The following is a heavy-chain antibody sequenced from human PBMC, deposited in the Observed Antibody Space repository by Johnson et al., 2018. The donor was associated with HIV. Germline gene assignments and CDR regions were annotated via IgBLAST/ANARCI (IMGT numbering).Heavy chain of an antibody. CDR1: GFNVSTNN. J-gene: IGHJ3*02. CDR2: TYSGGST. CDR3: ANDQGYSSSWGGFDI. Sequence: VQLVESGGGLIQPGGYLRLSCAASGFNVSTNNMNWVRQAPGKGLEWVSVTYSGGSTYYADSVKGRFNISRDISKNKLYLGMYSLRADDTAVYYCANDQGYSSSWGGFDIWGQGTMVTVSS. D-gene: IGHD6-13*01. V-gene: IGHV3-53*01.